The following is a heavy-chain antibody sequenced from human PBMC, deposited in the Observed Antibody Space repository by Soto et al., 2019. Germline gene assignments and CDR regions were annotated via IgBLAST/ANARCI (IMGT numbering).Heavy chain of an antibody. CDR3: ARIGRKYSRLVDY. Sequence: PSETLSLTCAVYGGSFSGYYWSWIRQPPGKGLEWIGEINHSGSTNCNPSLKSRVTISVDTSKNQFSLKLSSVTAADTAVYYCARIGRKYSRLVDYWGQGTLVTVSS. CDR1: GGSFSGYY. D-gene: IGHD6-6*01. J-gene: IGHJ4*02. CDR2: INHSGST. V-gene: IGHV4-34*01.